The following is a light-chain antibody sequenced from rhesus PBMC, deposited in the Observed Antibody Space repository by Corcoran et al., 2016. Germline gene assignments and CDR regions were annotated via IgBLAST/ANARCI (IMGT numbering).Light chain of an antibody. CDR1: ENVDNY. Sequence: DIQMTQSPSSLSASIGDRLSITCRASENVDNYLNWYPQSPGKAPKLLIYKTSTLQNGVPSRFSGSGSGTNYTFTISSLVSEDVGTYFCQHNYGAPYSFGQGTRVEIK. CDR2: KTS. J-gene: IGKJ2*01. CDR3: QHNYGAPYS. V-gene: IGKV1-74*01.